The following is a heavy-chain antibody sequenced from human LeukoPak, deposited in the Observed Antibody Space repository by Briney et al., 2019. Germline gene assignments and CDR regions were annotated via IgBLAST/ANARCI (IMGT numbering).Heavy chain of an antibody. CDR2: IYWDDDT. J-gene: IGHJ4*02. CDR1: GGSISSYYW. CDR3: ARLSNIAPRPVDF. V-gene: IGHV2-5*08. D-gene: IGHD6-6*01. Sequence: TLSLTCTVSGGSISSYYWNWIRQPPGKALEWLALIYWDDDTRYSPSLKSRLTITKDTSKNQVVLTMTNMDPVDTATYYCARLSNIAPRPVDFWGQGTLVTVSS.